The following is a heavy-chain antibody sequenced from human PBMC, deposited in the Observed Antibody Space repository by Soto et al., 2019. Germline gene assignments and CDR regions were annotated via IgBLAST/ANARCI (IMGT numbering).Heavy chain of an antibody. Sequence: GGSLRLSCAASGFTFSSYAMHWVRQAPGKGLEWVAVISYDGSNKYYADSVKGRFTISRDNSKNTLYLQMNSLRAEDTAVYYCARDHEYSSSQHYYYYGMDVWGQGTTVTVSS. CDR2: ISYDGSNK. V-gene: IGHV3-30-3*01. J-gene: IGHJ6*02. D-gene: IGHD6-6*01. CDR3: ARDHEYSSSQHYYYYGMDV. CDR1: GFTFSSYA.